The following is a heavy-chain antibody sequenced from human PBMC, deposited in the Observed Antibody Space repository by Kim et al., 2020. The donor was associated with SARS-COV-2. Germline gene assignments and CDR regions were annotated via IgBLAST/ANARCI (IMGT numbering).Heavy chain of an antibody. CDR2: ISAYNGNT. D-gene: IGHD3-3*01. Sequence: ASVKVSCKASGYTFTSYGISWVRQAPGQGLEWMGWISAYNGNTNYAQKLQGRVTMTTDTSTSTAYMELRSLRSDDTAVYYCARDLGVHSPFQKEVDYYYGMDVWGQGTTVTVSS. J-gene: IGHJ6*02. CDR3: ARDLGVHSPFQKEVDYYYGMDV. CDR1: GYTFTSYG. V-gene: IGHV1-18*01.